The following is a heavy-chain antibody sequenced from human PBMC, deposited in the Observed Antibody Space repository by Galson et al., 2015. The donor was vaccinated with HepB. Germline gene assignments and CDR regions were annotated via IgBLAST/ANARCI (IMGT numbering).Heavy chain of an antibody. CDR1: RFTFSSYT. J-gene: IGHJ4*02. V-gene: IGHV3-21*01. D-gene: IGHD2-15*01. Sequence: SLRLSCAASRFTFSSYTMNWVRQAPGKGLEWVSSLYSDSSYIHYADSVKGRFTISRDNAENSLYLQMNNLRVEDTAIYYCARGKTRAGLLSPFDWSGQGTLVTVSS. CDR3: ARGKTRAGLLSPFDW. CDR2: LYSDSSYI.